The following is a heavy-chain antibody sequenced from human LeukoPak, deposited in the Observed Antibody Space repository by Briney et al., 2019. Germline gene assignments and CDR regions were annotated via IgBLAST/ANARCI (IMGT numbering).Heavy chain of an antibody. V-gene: IGHV1-2*02. CDR1: GYTFTGYY. D-gene: IGHD4-17*01. Sequence: APVKVSCKASGYTFTGYYMHWVRQAPGQGLEWMGWINPNSGGTNYAQKFQGRVTMTRDTSISTAYMELSRLRSDDTAVYYSARDWGTVTTHYYYYGMDVWGQGTTVTVSS. CDR3: ARDWGTVTTHYYYYGMDV. J-gene: IGHJ6*02. CDR2: INPNSGGT.